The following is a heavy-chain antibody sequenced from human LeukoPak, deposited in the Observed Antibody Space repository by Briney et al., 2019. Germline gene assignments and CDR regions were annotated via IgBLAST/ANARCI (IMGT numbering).Heavy chain of an antibody. CDR2: ISSGSHTI. D-gene: IGHD6-25*01. CDR3: ARRSAAKDAFDI. CDR1: GFTFDDYG. Sequence: PGGSLRLSCAASGFTFDDYGMSWVRQAPGKGLEWISYISSGSHTIYYADSVKGRFTISRDNAKNSLYLQMNSLRAEDTAVYYCARRSAAKDAFDIWGQGTKVTVSS. V-gene: IGHV3-48*01. J-gene: IGHJ3*02.